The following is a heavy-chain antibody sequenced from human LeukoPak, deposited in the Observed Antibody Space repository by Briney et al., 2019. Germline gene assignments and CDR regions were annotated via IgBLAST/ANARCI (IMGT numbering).Heavy chain of an antibody. CDR1: GYTFTSYG. Sequence: GASVKVSCKASGYTFTSYGISWVRQAPGQGLEWMGWISAYNGNTNYAQKLQGRVTMTTDTSTSTAYMELRSLRSDDTAVYYCAKVDGTSSTSNRGTAKYYYYYGTDVWGQGTTVTVSS. CDR3: AKVDGTSSTSNRGTAKYYYYYGTDV. J-gene: IGHJ6*02. D-gene: IGHD2-2*01. V-gene: IGHV1-18*01. CDR2: ISAYNGNT.